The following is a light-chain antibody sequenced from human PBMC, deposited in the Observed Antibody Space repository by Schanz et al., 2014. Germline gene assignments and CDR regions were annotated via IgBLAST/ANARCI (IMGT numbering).Light chain of an antibody. Sequence: QSALTQPASVSGSPGQSITISCTGTSSDVGGYDYVSWYQQHPGKAPELIIYDVSNRPSGVPDRFSGSKSGSTASLTISGLQAEDEADYYCCSYAGSSTWVFGGGTKLTVL. CDR3: CSYAGSSTWV. CDR1: SSDVGGYDY. J-gene: IGLJ3*02. CDR2: DVS. V-gene: IGLV2-14*01.